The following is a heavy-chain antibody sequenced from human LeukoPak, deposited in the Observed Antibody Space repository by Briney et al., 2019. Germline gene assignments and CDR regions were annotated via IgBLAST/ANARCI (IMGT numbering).Heavy chain of an antibody. V-gene: IGHV3-66*01. D-gene: IGHD3-16*01. CDR1: GFTFSSYA. CDR3: ARDLGLGVIDY. Sequence: GGSLRLSCTASGFTFSSYAMTWVRQAPGKGLEWVSVLYSGGSTNYADSVKGRFTISRDNSKNTLYLQMNSLRAEDTAVYYCARDLGLGVIDYWGQGTLVIVSS. CDR2: LYSGGST. J-gene: IGHJ4*02.